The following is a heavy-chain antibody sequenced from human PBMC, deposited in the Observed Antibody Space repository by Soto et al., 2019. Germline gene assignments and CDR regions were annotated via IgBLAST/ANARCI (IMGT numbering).Heavy chain of an antibody. CDR1: GFTFSSYA. CDR2: ISSNGGST. D-gene: IGHD4-17*01. J-gene: IGHJ5*02. Sequence: GSLRLSCSASGFTFSSYAMHWVRQAPGKGLEYVSAISSNGGSTYYADSVKGRFTISRDNSKNTLYLQMSSLRAEDTAVYYCVKDSATTVTTNNWFDPWGQGTLVTVSS. V-gene: IGHV3-64D*08. CDR3: VKDSATTVTTNNWFDP.